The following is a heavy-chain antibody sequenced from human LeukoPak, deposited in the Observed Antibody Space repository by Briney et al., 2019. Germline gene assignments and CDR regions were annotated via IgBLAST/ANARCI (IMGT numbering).Heavy chain of an antibody. CDR3: ARANYEPLDC. V-gene: IGHV4-4*02. J-gene: IGHJ4*02. D-gene: IGHD1-7*01. CDR2: ISHSGST. CDR1: GASISSGPW. Sequence: PSETLSLTCAVSGASISSGPWWTWVRQPPGKVLEWIGEISHSGSTNYNPSLKSRVTMSVDKSKNQFSLKLSSVTAADTAVYYCARANYEPLDCWGQGTLVTVSS.